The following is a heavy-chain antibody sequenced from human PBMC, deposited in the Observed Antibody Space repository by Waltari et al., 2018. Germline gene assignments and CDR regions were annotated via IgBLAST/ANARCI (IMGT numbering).Heavy chain of an antibody. Sequence: EVQLVESGGGLVQPGGSLRLSCAASGFTFSSYDMHWVRQATGKGLEGVSAIGTACDTYYPGSVKGRFTISRENAKNSLYLQMNSLRAGDTAVYYCARDRGLYGMDVWGQGTTVTVSS. V-gene: IGHV3-13*01. CDR1: GFTFSSYD. J-gene: IGHJ6*02. CDR2: IGTACDT. CDR3: ARDRGLYGMDV.